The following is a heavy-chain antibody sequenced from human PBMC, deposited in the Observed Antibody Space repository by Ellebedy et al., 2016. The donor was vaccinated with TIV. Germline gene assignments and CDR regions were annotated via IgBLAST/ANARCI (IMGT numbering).Heavy chain of an antibody. CDR3: ARPWVEMATIGDAFDI. V-gene: IGHV3-23*01. CDR1: GFTFSDYY. CDR2: ISGGGDTP. D-gene: IGHD5-24*01. J-gene: IGHJ3*02. Sequence: GESLKISCAASGFTFSDYYMSWIRQAPGKGLEWVSLISGGGDTPHYADSVKGRFTISRDNSKNTLYLHMKSLRAEDTAVYYCARPWVEMATIGDAFDIWGQGTMVTVSS.